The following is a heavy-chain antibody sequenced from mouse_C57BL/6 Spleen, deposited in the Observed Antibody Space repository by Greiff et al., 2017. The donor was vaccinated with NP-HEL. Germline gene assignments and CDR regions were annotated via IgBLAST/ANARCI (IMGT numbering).Heavy chain of an antibody. CDR1: GYAFSSYW. D-gene: IGHD4-1*01. CDR2: IYPGDGDT. CDR3: ARGELGRYFDY. J-gene: IGHJ2*01. Sequence: QVQLQQSGAELVKPGASVKISCKASGYAFSSYWMNWVKQRPGKGLEWIGQIYPGDGDTNYNGKFKGKATLTADKSYSPAYMQLSSLTSEDASVYFCARGELGRYFDYWGQGTTLTVSS. V-gene: IGHV1-80*01.